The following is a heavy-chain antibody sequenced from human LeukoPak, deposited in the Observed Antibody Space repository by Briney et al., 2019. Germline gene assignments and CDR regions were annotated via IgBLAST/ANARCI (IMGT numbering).Heavy chain of an antibody. J-gene: IGHJ4*02. CDR2: IYYSGST. V-gene: IGHV4-59*01. Sequence: SETLSLTRTVSGGSIGSYYWSWIRQPPGKGLEWIGYIYYSGSTNYNPSLKSRVTISVDTSKNQFSLKLSSVTAADTAVYYCARDASYNYDSSGYTLWGQGTLVTVSS. D-gene: IGHD3-22*01. CDR3: ARDASYNYDSSGYTL. CDR1: GGSIGSYY.